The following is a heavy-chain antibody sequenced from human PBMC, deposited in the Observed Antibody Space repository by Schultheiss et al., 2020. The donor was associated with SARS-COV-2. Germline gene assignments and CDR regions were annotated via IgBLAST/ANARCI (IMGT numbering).Heavy chain of an antibody. CDR3: ARQASRDGYNLPRYWYFDL. D-gene: IGHD5-24*01. V-gene: IGHV3-23*01. Sequence: GGSLRLSCAASGFTFSSYAMSWVRQAPGKGLEWVSAISGSGGSTYYADSVKGRFTISRDNSKNTLYLQMNSLRAEDTAVYYCARQASRDGYNLPRYWYFDLWGRGTLVTVSS. CDR2: ISGSGGST. CDR1: GFTFSSYA. J-gene: IGHJ2*01.